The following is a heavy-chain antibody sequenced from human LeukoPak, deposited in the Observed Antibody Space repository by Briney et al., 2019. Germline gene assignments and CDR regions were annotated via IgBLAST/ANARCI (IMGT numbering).Heavy chain of an antibody. J-gene: IGHJ6*03. Sequence: SETLSLTCSVSGGSISGYYWSWIRQPAGKGLEWIGRIYTSGSTNYNPSLKSRVTMSVDTSRNQFSLKLSYVTAADTAVYYCARVDVFGVVSSDYYYYYMDVWGKGTTVTVSS. CDR2: IYTSGST. V-gene: IGHV4-4*07. CDR1: GGSISGYY. CDR3: ARVDVFGVVSSDYYYYYMDV. D-gene: IGHD3-3*01.